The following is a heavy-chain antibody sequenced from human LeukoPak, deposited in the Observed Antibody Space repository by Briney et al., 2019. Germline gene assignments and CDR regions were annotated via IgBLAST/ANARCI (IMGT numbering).Heavy chain of an antibody. V-gene: IGHV1-69*13. CDR1: GGTFSSYA. Sequence: ASVEVSCKASGGTFSSYAISWVRQAPGQGLEWMGGIIPIFGTANYAQKFQGRVTITADESTSTAYMELSSLRSEDTAVYYCARELYYYDSSGYLYYFDYWGQGTLVTVSS. J-gene: IGHJ4*02. D-gene: IGHD3-22*01. CDR2: IIPIFGTA. CDR3: ARELYYYDSSGYLYYFDY.